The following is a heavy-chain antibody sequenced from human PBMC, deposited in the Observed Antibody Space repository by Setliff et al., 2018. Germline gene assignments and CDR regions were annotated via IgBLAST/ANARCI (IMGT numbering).Heavy chain of an antibody. J-gene: IGHJ4*02. CDR2: ISDGSST. CDR3: TKDRSDSGYAGFDY. Sequence: PGGSLRLSCAASGFTVSSFSMHWVRQAPVKGLDWVATISDGSSTSYADSVTGRFTISRDNSKVSLFLEMNSLTTEDTALYYCTKDRSDSGYAGFDYWGQGSQVTVPS. CDR1: GFTVSSFS. V-gene: IGHV3-43*01. D-gene: IGHD5-12*01.